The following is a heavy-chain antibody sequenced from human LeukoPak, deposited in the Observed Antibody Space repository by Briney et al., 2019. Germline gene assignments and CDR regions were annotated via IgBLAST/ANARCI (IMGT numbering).Heavy chain of an antibody. D-gene: IGHD6-25*01. CDR2: IYPRDSDT. Sequence: GESLKISCKGSGYKFTNYWIAWVRQMPGQGLEWLGIIYPRDSDTRYSPSFQGQVTISVDTSIDTAYLQWSSVKASDTAMYYCARLLAAPYYINYWGQGTLVTVSS. J-gene: IGHJ4*02. CDR3: ARLLAAPYYINY. V-gene: IGHV5-51*01. CDR1: GYKFTNYW.